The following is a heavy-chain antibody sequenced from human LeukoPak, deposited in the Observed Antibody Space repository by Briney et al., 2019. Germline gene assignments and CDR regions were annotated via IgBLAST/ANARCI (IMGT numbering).Heavy chain of an antibody. J-gene: IGHJ4*02. V-gene: IGHV1-18*04. CDR2: ISAYNVNT. CDR1: GYTFTSYG. CDR3: ARGRVTLVDIVAQEQQLTPPDY. D-gene: IGHD5-12*01. Sequence: ASVKVSCKASGYTFTSYGISWVRQAPGQGLEWMGWISAYNVNTNYAQKLQGRVTMTTDTSTSTAYMELRSLRSDDTAVYYCARGRVTLVDIVAQEQQLTPPDYWGQGTLVTVSS.